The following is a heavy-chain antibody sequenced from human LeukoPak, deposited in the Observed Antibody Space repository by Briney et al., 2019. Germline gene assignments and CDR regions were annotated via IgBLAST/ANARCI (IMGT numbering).Heavy chain of an antibody. J-gene: IGHJ6*03. D-gene: IGHD6-6*01. V-gene: IGHV3-23*01. CDR2: ISGSGGST. Sequence: GGSLRLSCAASGFTFRSYAMSWVRQAPGKGPEWVSAISGSGGSTYYADSVKGRFTISRDNSKNTLYVQMNSLRAEDTAVYYCAKTSIAAPSGYYYYMDVWGKGTTVTVSS. CDR1: GFTFRSYA. CDR3: AKTSIAAPSGYYYYMDV.